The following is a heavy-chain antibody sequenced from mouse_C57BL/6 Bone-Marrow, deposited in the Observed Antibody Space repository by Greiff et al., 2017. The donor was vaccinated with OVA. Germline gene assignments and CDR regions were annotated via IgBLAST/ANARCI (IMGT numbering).Heavy chain of an antibody. V-gene: IGHV5-16*01. CDR1: GFTFSDYY. Sequence: EVKLMESEGGLVQPGSSMKLSCTASGFTFSDYYMAWVRQVPEKGLEWVANINYDGSSTYYLDSLKSRFIISRVHAKHILYLQRSSLKSEDTATYYGAREAPGGYWYFDVWGTGTTVTVSS. CDR3: AREAPGGYWYFDV. J-gene: IGHJ1*03. CDR2: INYDGSST.